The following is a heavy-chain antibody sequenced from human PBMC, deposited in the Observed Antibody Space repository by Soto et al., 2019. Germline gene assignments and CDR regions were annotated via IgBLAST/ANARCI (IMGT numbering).Heavy chain of an antibody. CDR3: ARDGDYDSWSGSPKDRNWYFDL. J-gene: IGHJ2*01. D-gene: IGHD3-3*01. CDR2: IYTSGST. V-gene: IGHV4-4*07. Sequence: PSETLSLTCTVSGGSISSYYWSWIRQPAGKGLEWLGRIYTSGSTNYNPSLKSRVTMSVDTSKNQFSLKLSSVTAADTAVYYCARDGDYDSWSGSPKDRNWYFDLWGRGTLVTVSS. CDR1: GGSISSYY.